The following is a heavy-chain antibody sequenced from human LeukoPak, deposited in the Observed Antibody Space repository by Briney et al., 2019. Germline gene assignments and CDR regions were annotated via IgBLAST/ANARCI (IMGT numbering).Heavy chain of an antibody. V-gene: IGHV3-23*01. CDR1: GFTFSTCA. CDR2: IRPDGDRT. Sequence: GGSLRLSCAASGFTFSTCAITWVRQGPGRGLEWVSAIRPDGDRTYYANSVGGRFTISRDNSKDTVYLQINGLRVEDTAVYYCAREQSGTRGWYTVDYWGQGTLVTVSS. D-gene: IGHD6-19*01. CDR3: AREQSGTRGWYTVDY. J-gene: IGHJ4*02.